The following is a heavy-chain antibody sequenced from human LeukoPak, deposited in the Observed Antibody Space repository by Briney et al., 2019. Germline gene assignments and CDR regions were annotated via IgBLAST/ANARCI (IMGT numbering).Heavy chain of an antibody. D-gene: IGHD2-21*02. CDR3: AKRAYCGGDCYFFQH. J-gene: IGHJ1*01. V-gene: IGHV3-33*06. CDR2: IWYDGSNK. CDR1: GFTFRSYD. Sequence: GGSLRLSCAASGFTFRSYDMHWVRQAPGKGLEWVAVIWYDGSNKYYADSVKGRFTISRDNSKNTLYLQMNSLRAEDTAVYYCAKRAYCGGDCYFFQHWGQGTLVTVSS.